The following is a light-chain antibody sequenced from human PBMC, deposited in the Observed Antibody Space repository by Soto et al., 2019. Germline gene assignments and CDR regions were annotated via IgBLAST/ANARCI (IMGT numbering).Light chain of an antibody. V-gene: IGLV2-14*01. CDR3: SSYTSSSPLYV. Sequence: QSALTQPASVSGSPGQSITISCTGTSSDVGGYNYVSWYQQHPGKAPKLMIYDVSNRPSGVSNRFSGSKSGNTASLTISGLQAEGEADYYCSSYTSSSPLYVFGTGTKVTVL. CDR2: DVS. CDR1: SSDVGGYNY. J-gene: IGLJ1*01.